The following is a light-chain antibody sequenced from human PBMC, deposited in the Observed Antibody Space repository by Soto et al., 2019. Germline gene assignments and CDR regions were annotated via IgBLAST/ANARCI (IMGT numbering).Light chain of an antibody. Sequence: EIVLTQSPGTLSLSPGERATLSCRASQRISSSYLGWYQQRPGQAPRLLIYGASNRFTGIPDRFSGSGSGTDFTLTISRLEPEDFAMYYCQHYATSPPMFGQGTKVDIK. CDR2: GAS. J-gene: IGKJ1*01. CDR1: QRISSSY. V-gene: IGKV3-20*01. CDR3: QHYATSPPM.